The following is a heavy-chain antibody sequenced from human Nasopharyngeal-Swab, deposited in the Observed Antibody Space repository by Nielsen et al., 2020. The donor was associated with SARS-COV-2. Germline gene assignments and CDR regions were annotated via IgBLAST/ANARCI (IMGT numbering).Heavy chain of an antibody. CDR2: IIPIFGTA. J-gene: IGHJ6*02. Sequence: SVKVSCKASGGTFSSYAISWVRQAPGQGLEWMGGIIPIFGTANYAQKFQGRVTITADESTSTAYMELSSLRSEDTAVYYCASNSAGDIVLMVYANLGRYGMDVWGQGTTVTVSS. D-gene: IGHD2-8*01. CDR3: ASNSAGDIVLMVYANLGRYGMDV. V-gene: IGHV1-69*13. CDR1: GGTFSSYA.